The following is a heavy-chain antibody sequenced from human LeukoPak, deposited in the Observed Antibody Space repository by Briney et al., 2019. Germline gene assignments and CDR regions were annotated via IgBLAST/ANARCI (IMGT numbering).Heavy chain of an antibody. CDR1: GFTFSSYA. CDR3: AKAGGITIFGIVNPHFDY. J-gene: IGHJ4*02. CDR2: ISGSGDST. D-gene: IGHD3-3*01. V-gene: IGHV3-23*01. Sequence: GSLRLSCAASGFTFSSYAMSWVRQAPGKGLEWVSAISGSGDSTYYADSVKGRFTISRDNSKNTLYLQMNSLRAEDTAVYYRAKAGGITIFGIVNPHFDYWGQGTLVTVSS.